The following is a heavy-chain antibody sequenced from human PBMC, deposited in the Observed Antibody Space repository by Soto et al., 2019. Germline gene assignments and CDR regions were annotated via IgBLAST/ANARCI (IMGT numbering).Heavy chain of an antibody. CDR1: GYTFTSYA. Sequence: QVQLVQSGAEVKKPGASVKVSCKASGYTFTSYAMHWVRQAPGQRLEWMGWINAGNGNTKYSQKFQGRVTITRDTAASTAYIELSSLRSEDTAVYYCARVSYSGSWYVDYFDSWGQGTLFTVSS. CDR2: INAGNGNT. J-gene: IGHJ4*02. CDR3: ARVSYSGSWYVDYFDS. D-gene: IGHD6-13*01. V-gene: IGHV1-3*01.